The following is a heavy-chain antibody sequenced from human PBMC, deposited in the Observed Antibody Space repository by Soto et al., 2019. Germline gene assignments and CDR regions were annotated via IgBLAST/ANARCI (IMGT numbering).Heavy chain of an antibody. V-gene: IGHV4-39*01. D-gene: IGHD2-15*01. CDR3: ARQGIASTGNGYFDI. CDR2: IYYSGST. Sequence: SETLSLTCTVSGGAIIDTNYYWGWIRQPPGKGLEWIGSIYYSGSTYYNPSLKSRVTISVDTSKNQFSLKLSSVTAADTAVYYCARQGIASTGNGYFDIWGRGTLVTVSS. CDR1: GGAIIDTNYY. J-gene: IGHJ2*01.